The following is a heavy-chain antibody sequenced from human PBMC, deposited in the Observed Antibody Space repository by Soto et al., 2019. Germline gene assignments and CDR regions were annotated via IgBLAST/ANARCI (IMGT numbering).Heavy chain of an antibody. Sequence: LRLSCEASGVSFDEFARHCVRQTPGKGLEWGSGIERNSETGAYGGALNRRLVISRHNAKNSLYLQMNSLGAEDTALYYCAKDLTLFSKVEDTPAFDHWGQGTQVTVSS. CDR1: GVSFDEFA. D-gene: IGHD2-2*01. CDR2: IERNSETG. J-gene: IGHJ4*02. V-gene: IGHV3-9*01. CDR3: AKDLTLFSKVEDTPAFDH.